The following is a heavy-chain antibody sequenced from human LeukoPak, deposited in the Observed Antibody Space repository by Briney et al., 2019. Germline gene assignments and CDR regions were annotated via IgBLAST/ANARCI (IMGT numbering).Heavy chain of an antibody. V-gene: IGHV1-46*01. CDR2: INPSGGST. CDR1: GYTFTSYY. J-gene: IGHJ4*02. Sequence: GASVKVSCKASGYTFTSYYMHWVRQAPGQGVEWMGIINPSGGSTSYEQKFQGRVTMTRDMSTSTVYMELSSLRSEDTAVYYCARDPRVVPAAPAYYFDYWGQGTLVTVSS. D-gene: IGHD2-2*01. CDR3: ARDPRVVPAAPAYYFDY.